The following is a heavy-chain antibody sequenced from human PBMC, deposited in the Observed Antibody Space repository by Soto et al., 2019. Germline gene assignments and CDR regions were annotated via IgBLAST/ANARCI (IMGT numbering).Heavy chain of an antibody. J-gene: IGHJ4*02. V-gene: IGHV3-23*01. Sequence: GGSLRLSCAASGFTVSSNYMSWVRQAPGKGLEWVSAISGSGGSTYYADSVKGRFTISRDNSKNTLYLQMNSLRAEDTAVYYCAKDGGKGGNFDYWGQGTLVTVSS. CDR2: ISGSGGST. CDR1: GFTVSSNY. CDR3: AKDGGKGGNFDY. D-gene: IGHD2-15*01.